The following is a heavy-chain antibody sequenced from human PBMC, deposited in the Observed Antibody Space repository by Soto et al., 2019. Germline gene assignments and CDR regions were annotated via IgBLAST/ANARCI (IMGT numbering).Heavy chain of an antibody. V-gene: IGHV4-31*03. D-gene: IGHD3-10*01. Sequence: QVQLQESGPGLVRPSQTLSLSCTVSGGSISNSANHWSWIRQHPGEGLEWIGYIYYSGGTYYRPSLKGRVTMSIDASKNQFSLKLSSVTAADTAVYYCAKGVRGVPNWFDPWGQGTLVTVSS. CDR2: IYYSGGT. CDR1: GGSISNSANH. CDR3: AKGVRGVPNWFDP. J-gene: IGHJ5*02.